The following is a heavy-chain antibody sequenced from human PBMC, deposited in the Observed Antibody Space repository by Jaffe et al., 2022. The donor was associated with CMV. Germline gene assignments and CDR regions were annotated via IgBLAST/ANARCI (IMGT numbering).Heavy chain of an antibody. J-gene: IGHJ4*02. CDR2: ISGSGGST. CDR3: AKVVDRWAAAGFFDS. V-gene: IGHV3-23*04. Sequence: EVHLVESGGGLVQPGGSLTLSCAASGFTFSGYAMSWVRQAPGKGLEWVSTISGSGGSTYYADSVKGRFTISRDNSKNTLYLQMNGLRPEDTAVYYCAKVVDRWAAAGFFDSWGQGALVTVSS. D-gene: IGHD6-13*01. CDR1: GFTFSGYA.